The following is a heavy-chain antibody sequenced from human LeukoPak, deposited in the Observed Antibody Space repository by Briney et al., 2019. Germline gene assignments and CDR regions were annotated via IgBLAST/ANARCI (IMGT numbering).Heavy chain of an antibody. D-gene: IGHD3-16*02. CDR3: ASGSYRENFDY. V-gene: IGHV3-7*01. CDR1: GFTFSRFW. CDR2: MNQDGSER. Sequence: PGGPLRLSCAASGFTFSRFWMSWVRQAPQKGLEWVATMNQDGSERYYVDSVKGRCTISRDNAKNSLYLQISNLRVEDTAVYYCASGSYRENFDYWGQGILVTVSS. J-gene: IGHJ4*02.